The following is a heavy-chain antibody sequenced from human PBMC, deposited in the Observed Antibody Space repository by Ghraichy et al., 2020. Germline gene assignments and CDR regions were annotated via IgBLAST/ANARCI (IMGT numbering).Heavy chain of an antibody. J-gene: IGHJ4*02. CDR1: GGSFSGYY. CDR3: ASRRGSGYYWPFDY. D-gene: IGHD3-22*01. V-gene: IGHV4-34*01. Sequence: SQTLSLTCAVYGGSFSGYYWSWIRQPPGKGLEWIVEINHSGSTNYNPSLKSRVTISVDTSKNQFSLKLSSVTAADTAVYYCASRRGSGYYWPFDYWGQGTLVTVSS. CDR2: INHSGST.